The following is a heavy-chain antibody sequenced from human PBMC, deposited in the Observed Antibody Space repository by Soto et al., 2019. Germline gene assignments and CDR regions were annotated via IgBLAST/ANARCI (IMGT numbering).Heavy chain of an antibody. Sequence: GGSLRLSCAASGFTVSSNYMSWVRQAPGKGLEWVSVIYSGGSTYYADSVKGRFTISRDNSKNTLYLQMNSLRAEDTAVYYCARVVPAAMYYYYGMDVWGQGTTVTVSS. D-gene: IGHD2-2*01. V-gene: IGHV3-66*01. CDR1: GFTVSSNY. J-gene: IGHJ6*02. CDR2: IYSGGST. CDR3: ARVVPAAMYYYYGMDV.